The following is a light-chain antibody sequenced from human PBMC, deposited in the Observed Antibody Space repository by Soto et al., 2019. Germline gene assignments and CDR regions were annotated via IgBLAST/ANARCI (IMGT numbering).Light chain of an antibody. CDR1: QTISSW. J-gene: IGKJ1*01. CDR3: QQYNRSPWT. Sequence: DIQMTQSPSTLSASVGDRAPITCRASQTISSWLAWYQQKPGRAPKLLIYKASTLESEVPSRFSGSGSGTEFTLTISSLQPDDFATYYCQQYNRSPWTFGQGTKVDIK. CDR2: KAS. V-gene: IGKV1-5*03.